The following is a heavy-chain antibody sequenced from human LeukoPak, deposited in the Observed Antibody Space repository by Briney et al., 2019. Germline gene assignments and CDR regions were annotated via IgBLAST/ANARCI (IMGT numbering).Heavy chain of an antibody. J-gene: IGHJ4*02. CDR1: GLTFDDYG. CDR2: LKRNGGST. V-gene: IGHV3-20*04. Sequence: RSGGTLRLSCAASGLTFDDYGMAWVRQAPGKGLEWVSGLKRNGGSTGYADSVKGRFTISRDNTKNSLYLQMNSLRAEDTAVYYCASGLGYGDYAFDFWGQGTLVTVSS. CDR3: ASGLGYGDYAFDF. D-gene: IGHD4-17*01.